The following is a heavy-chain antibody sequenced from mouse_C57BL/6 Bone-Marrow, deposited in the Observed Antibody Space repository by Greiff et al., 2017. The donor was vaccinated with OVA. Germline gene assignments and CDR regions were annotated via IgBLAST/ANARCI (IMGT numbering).Heavy chain of an antibody. CDR1: GYTFTSYW. Sequence: QVQLQQPGAELVKPGASVKMSCKASGYTFTSYWITWVKQRPGQGLEWIGDIYPGSGSTNYNEKFKSKATLTVDTSSSTAYMQLSSLTSEDSAVDYYARLDDYSAWFAYWGQGTLVTVSA. CDR2: IYPGSGST. V-gene: IGHV1-55*01. J-gene: IGHJ3*01. CDR3: ARLDDYSAWFAY. D-gene: IGHD2-4*01.